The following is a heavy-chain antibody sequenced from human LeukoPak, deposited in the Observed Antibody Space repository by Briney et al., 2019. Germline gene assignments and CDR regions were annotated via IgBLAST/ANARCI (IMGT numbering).Heavy chain of an antibody. D-gene: IGHD2-8*01. CDR1: GFTFSSYS. CDR3: ARDGGYCTNGVCYTFDY. J-gene: IGHJ4*02. Sequence: PGGSLRLSCAASGFTFSSYSMNWVRQAPGKGLEWVSSISSSGSYIYYADSVKGRFTISRDNSKNTLYLQMNSLRAEDTAVYYCARDGGYCTNGVCYTFDYWGQGTLVTVSS. CDR2: ISSSGSYI. V-gene: IGHV3-21*01.